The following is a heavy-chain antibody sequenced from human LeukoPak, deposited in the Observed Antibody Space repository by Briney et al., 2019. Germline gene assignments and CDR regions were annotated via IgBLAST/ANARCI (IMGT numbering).Heavy chain of an antibody. D-gene: IGHD6-13*01. J-gene: IGHJ4*02. CDR3: AKGQQLNYFDY. CDR2: ISGSGGST. Sequence: GGSLRLSCAASGFTFSNSALSWVRQAPGKGLEWVSAISGSGGSTYYADSVKGRFTISRDNSKNTLYLQMNSLRAEDTAVYYCAKGQQLNYFDYWGQGTLVTVSS. CDR1: GFTFSNSA. V-gene: IGHV3-23*01.